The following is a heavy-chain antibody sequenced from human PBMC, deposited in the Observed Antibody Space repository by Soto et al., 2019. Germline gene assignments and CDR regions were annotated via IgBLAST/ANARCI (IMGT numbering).Heavy chain of an antibody. D-gene: IGHD6-19*01. J-gene: IGHJ6*02. V-gene: IGHV3-11*01. Sequence: QVQLVESGGGWVKPGGSLRLSCAASGFTFSDYYMSWVRQAPGKGLEWISYISGSGSAMYYVNSVKGRFTISRDNAKNSLYMQMNSLRAEDTAVYYCARDQKVESSGWNSYGMDAWGQGTTVTVS. CDR2: ISGSGSAM. CDR1: GFTFSDYY. CDR3: ARDQKVESSGWNSYGMDA.